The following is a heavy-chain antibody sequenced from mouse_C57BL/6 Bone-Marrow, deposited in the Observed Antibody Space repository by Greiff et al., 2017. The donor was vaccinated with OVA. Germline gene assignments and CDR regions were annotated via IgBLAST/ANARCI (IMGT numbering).Heavy chain of an antibody. CDR3: ARGKGLWWGYFDV. CDR2: IDPNSGGT. Sequence: QVQLKQSGAELVKPGASVKLSCKASGYTFTSYWMHWVKQRPGRGLEWIGRIDPNSGGTKDNEKFKSKATLTVDKPSSTAYMQLSSLTSEDSAVYYCARGKGLWWGYFDVWGTGTTVTVSS. J-gene: IGHJ1*03. D-gene: IGHD1-1*02. V-gene: IGHV1-72*01. CDR1: GYTFTSYW.